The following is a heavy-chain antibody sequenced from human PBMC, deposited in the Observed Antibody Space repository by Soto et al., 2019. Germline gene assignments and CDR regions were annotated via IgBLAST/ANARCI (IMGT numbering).Heavy chain of an antibody. D-gene: IGHD3-22*01. CDR2: ISYDGSNK. Sequence: PGGSLRLSCAASGFTFSSYGMHWVRQAPGKGLEWVAVISYDGSNKYYADSVKGRFTISRDNSKNTLYLQMNSLRAEDTAVYYYAKATGPYYYVSSGYHDAFDISGPATIVTVS. CDR1: GFTFSSYG. CDR3: AKATGPYYYVSSGYHDAFDI. V-gene: IGHV3-30*18. J-gene: IGHJ3*02.